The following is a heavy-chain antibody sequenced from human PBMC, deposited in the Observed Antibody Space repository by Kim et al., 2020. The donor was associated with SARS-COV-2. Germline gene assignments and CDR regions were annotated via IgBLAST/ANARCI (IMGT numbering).Heavy chain of an antibody. J-gene: IGHJ5*02. CDR1: GGSISSSSYY. CDR3: ARQYLKYDFWSGYYTGHRENWFDP. D-gene: IGHD3-3*01. CDR2: IYYSGST. V-gene: IGHV4-39*01. Sequence: SETLSLTCTVSGGSISSSSYYWGWIRQPPGKGLEWIGSIYYSGSTYYNPSLKSRVTISVDTSKNQFSLKLSSVTAADTAVYYCARQYLKYDFWSGYYTGHRENWFDPWGQGTLVTVSS.